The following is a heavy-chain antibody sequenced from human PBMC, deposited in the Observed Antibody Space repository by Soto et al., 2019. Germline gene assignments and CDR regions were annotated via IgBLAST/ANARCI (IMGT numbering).Heavy chain of an antibody. D-gene: IGHD2-15*01. Sequence: ASVKVSCKASGYTFTSYGISWVRQAPGQGLEWMGWISAYNGNTNYAQKLQGRVTMTTDTSTSTAYMELSSLRSEDTAVYYCARAPYCSGGSCYSWGGWFDPWGQGTLVTVSS. CDR2: ISAYNGNT. CDR1: GYTFTSYG. CDR3: ARAPYCSGGSCYSWGGWFDP. V-gene: IGHV1-18*01. J-gene: IGHJ5*02.